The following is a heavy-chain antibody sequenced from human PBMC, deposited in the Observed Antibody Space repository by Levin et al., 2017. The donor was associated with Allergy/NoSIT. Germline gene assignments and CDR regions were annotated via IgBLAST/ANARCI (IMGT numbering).Heavy chain of an antibody. J-gene: IGHJ4*02. CDR1: GFSFRSFG. CDR3: AKDVVFGTSSWSLDF. V-gene: IGHV3-30*18. CDR2: ISYDGTDT. Sequence: GGSLRLSCAASGFSFRSFGMHWARQAPGKGLEWLAVISYDGTDTYYADSVKGRFTISRDNSKNTLYLQMNSLRGEDAAVYYCAKDVVFGTSSWSLDFWGQGILVTVSS. D-gene: IGHD6-13*01.